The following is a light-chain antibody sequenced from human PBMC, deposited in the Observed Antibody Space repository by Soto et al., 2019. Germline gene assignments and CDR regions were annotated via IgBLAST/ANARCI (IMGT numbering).Light chain of an antibody. CDR1: SSDVGSYNL. Sequence: QSALTQPASVSGSPGQSITISCTGTSSDVGSYNLVSWYQQHPGKAPKLMIYEGSKRPSGVSNRFSGSKSGNTASLTISWLQAEDEADYYCCSYAGSSTDVVFGGGNKLTVL. CDR2: EGS. V-gene: IGLV2-23*01. CDR3: CSYAGSSTDVV. J-gene: IGLJ2*01.